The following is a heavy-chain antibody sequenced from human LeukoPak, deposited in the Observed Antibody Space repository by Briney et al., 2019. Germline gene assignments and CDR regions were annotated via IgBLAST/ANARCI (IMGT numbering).Heavy chain of an antibody. CDR2: VYSSGHT. CDR1: GGSINNYY. J-gene: IGHJ4*02. V-gene: IGHV4-4*07. CDR3: ARRTWGSDFDY. Sequence: PSETLSLTCTVSGGSINNYYWSWIRQPAGKGLEWIGQVYSSGHTTYNPSLKSRVTMSVDTSKNQFSLSLGSLTAADTAVYYCARRTWGSDFDYWGQGTPVTVSS. D-gene: IGHD7-27*01.